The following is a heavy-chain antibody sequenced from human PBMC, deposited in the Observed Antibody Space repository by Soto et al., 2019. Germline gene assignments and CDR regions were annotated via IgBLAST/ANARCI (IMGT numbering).Heavy chain of an antibody. J-gene: IGHJ4*02. Sequence: QVQLVQSGAEVKKPGSSVKVSCKASGGTFSSYAISWVRQAPGQGLEWMGGIIPIFGTANYAQKFQGRVTITADESTSTAYMELSSLRSEDTAVYYCASPIVVVTAIAQSQFWDYWGQGTLVTVSS. D-gene: IGHD2-21*02. CDR3: ASPIVVVTAIAQSQFWDY. CDR2: IIPIFGTA. V-gene: IGHV1-69*01. CDR1: GGTFSSYA.